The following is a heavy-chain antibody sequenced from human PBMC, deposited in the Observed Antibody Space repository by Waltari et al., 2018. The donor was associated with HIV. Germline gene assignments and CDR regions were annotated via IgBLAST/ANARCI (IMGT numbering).Heavy chain of an antibody. CDR1: GGSISSYY. V-gene: IGHV4-4*07. D-gene: IGHD3-10*01. Sequence: QVQLQESGPGLVKPSETLSLTCTVSGGSISSYYWSWIRKPAGKGLEWIGRIYTSGSTNYNPSLKSRVTMSVDTSKNQFSLKLSSVTAADTAVYYCARDGDDGSGSYAFDIWGQGTMVTVSS. CDR2: IYTSGST. J-gene: IGHJ3*02. CDR3: ARDGDDGSGSYAFDI.